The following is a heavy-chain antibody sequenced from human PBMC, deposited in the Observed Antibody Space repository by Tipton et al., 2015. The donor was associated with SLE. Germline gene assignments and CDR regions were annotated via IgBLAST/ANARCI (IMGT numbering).Heavy chain of an antibody. J-gene: IGHJ4*02. CDR2: IYYTGKT. D-gene: IGHD3-3*01. CDR3: ARGFHYDFCSDYSNEKGPRTYYFDS. Sequence: TLSLTCSVSGGSINTFDMYWAWIRQPPGQAPEWIGSIYYTGKTSYNPSLKNRVTISVDTSRSQFSLKLTSVTAADTAVYHCARGFHYDFCSDYSNEKGPRTYYFDSWGQGALVSVSS. V-gene: IGHV4-39*07. CDR1: GGSINTFDMY.